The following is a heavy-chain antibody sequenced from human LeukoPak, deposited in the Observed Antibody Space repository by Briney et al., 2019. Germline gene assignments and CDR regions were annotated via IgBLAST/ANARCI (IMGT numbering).Heavy chain of an antibody. CDR2: IYHSGST. D-gene: IGHD1-26*01. CDR3: ASISRWELTFDY. CDR1: GYSISSGYY. Sequence: PSETLSLTCAVSGYSISSGYYWGWIRQPPGKGLEWIGSIYHSGSTYYNPSLESRVTISVDTSKNQFSLKLSSVTAADTAVYYCASISRWELTFDYWGQGTLVTVSS. J-gene: IGHJ4*02. V-gene: IGHV4-38-2*01.